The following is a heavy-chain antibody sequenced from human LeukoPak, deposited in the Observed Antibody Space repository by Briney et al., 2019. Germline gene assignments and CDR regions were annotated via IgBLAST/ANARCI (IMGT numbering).Heavy chain of an antibody. D-gene: IGHD3-22*01. J-gene: IGHJ4*02. V-gene: IGHV4-61*02. Sequence: AAQTLSLTCTVSGGPISSGSYYWSWIRQPAGKGLEWIGRIYTSGSTNYNPSLKRRVTISVDTSKIQFSLKLSSVTAADTAVYYCARGPLQYYYDSRGYYYGTYFDFWGQGTLVTVSS. CDR1: GGPISSGSYY. CDR2: IYTSGST. CDR3: ARGPLQYYYDSRGYYYGTYFDF.